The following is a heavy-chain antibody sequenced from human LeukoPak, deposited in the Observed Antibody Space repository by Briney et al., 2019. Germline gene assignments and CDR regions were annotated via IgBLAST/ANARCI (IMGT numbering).Heavy chain of an antibody. D-gene: IGHD2-15*01. CDR2: INHSGST. V-gene: IGHV4-34*01. CDR3: ARVGYCSGGSCSDV. J-gene: IGHJ6*04. CDR1: GGSFSGYY. Sequence: SETLSLTCAVYGGSFSGYYWSWIRQPPGKGLEWIGEINHSGSTKYNPSLKSRVTISVDTSKNQFSLKLSSVTAADTAVYYCARVGYCSGGSCSDVWGKGTTVTVSS.